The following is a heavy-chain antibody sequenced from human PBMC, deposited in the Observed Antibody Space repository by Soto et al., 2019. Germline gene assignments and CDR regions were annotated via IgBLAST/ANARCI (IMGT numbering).Heavy chain of an antibody. J-gene: IGHJ4*02. CDR2: IFYTGGT. V-gene: IGHV4-31*03. Sequence: QVQLQESGPGLVKPSQTLSLTCTVSGASISSGDYYWSWIRQHPGRGLEWIGYIFYTGGTFYTPSLKSRVTMSVDTSKNPFSLKLTSVTAADTAVYFCARDRGATIFDFWGRGTLVTVSS. CDR1: GASISSGDYY. CDR3: ARDRGATIFDF. D-gene: IGHD5-12*01.